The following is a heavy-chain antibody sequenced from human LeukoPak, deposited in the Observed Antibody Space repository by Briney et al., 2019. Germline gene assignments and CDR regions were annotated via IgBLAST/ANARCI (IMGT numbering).Heavy chain of an antibody. D-gene: IGHD3-10*01. Sequence: HWXRQXPGQXVEWMGWINAGNGKKKYSQKFQDRVTITRDTSASTAYMELSSLRSEDTAVYYCARLMVRGVIIQGFDYWGQGTLVTVSS. V-gene: IGHV1-3*01. J-gene: IGHJ4*02. CDR3: ARLMVRGVIIQGFDY. CDR2: INAGNGKK.